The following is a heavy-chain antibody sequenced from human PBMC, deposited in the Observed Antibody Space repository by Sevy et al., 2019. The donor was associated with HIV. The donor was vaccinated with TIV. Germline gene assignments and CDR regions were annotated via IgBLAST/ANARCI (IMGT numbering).Heavy chain of an antibody. D-gene: IGHD2-21*02. V-gene: IGHV1-18*01. CDR2: ISAYNGNT. Sequence: VSVKVSCKASGYTFTSYGISWVRQPPGQGLEWMGWISAYNGNTNYAQKLQGRVTMTTDTSTSTAYMELRSLRSDDTAVYYCARGPTIVVVTAISPDYYYMDVWGKGTTVTVSS. J-gene: IGHJ6*03. CDR1: GYTFTSYG. CDR3: ARGPTIVVVTAISPDYYYMDV.